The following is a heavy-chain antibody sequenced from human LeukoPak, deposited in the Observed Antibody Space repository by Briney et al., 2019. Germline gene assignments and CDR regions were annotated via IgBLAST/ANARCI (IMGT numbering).Heavy chain of an antibody. CDR2: ISSSSSYT. CDR3: ARPYDSSGYYYGY. Sequence: PGGSLRLSCAASGFTFGDYYMSWIRQAPGKGLEWVSYISSSSSYTNYADSVKGRFTISRDNAKNSLYLQMNSLRAEDTAVYYCARPYDSSGYYYGYWGQGTLVTVSS. D-gene: IGHD3-22*01. CDR1: GFTFGDYY. J-gene: IGHJ4*02. V-gene: IGHV3-11*03.